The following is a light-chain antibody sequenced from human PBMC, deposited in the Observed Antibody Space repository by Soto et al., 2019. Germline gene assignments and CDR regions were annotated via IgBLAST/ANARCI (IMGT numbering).Light chain of an antibody. J-gene: IGLJ1*01. CDR2: DVT. CDR3: SSYTTSSTYV. Sequence: QSVLTQPASVSGSPGQSITISCTGTSSDVGRYNYVSWYQQHPGKAPKLLIYDVTNRPSGVSNRFSGSKSGNTASLTISGIQAEDEADFYCSSYTTSSTYVFGPGTKVTVL. V-gene: IGLV2-14*01. CDR1: SSDVGRYNY.